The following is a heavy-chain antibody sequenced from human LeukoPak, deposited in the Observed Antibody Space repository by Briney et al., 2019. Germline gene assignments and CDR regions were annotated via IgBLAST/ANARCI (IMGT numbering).Heavy chain of an antibody. Sequence: SETLSLTCAVYGGSFSGYYWSWIRQPPGKGLEWIGEINHSGSTNYNPSLKSRVTISVDPSKNQFSLKLSSVTAADTAVYYCARDYARTDMDVWGQGTTVTVSS. CDR2: INHSGST. D-gene: IGHD3-16*01. V-gene: IGHV4-34*01. CDR1: GGSFSGYY. CDR3: ARDYARTDMDV. J-gene: IGHJ6*02.